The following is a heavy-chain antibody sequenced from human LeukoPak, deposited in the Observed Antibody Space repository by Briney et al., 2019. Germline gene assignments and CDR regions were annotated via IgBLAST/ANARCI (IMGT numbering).Heavy chain of an antibody. CDR2: VYHTGGP. Sequence: PSETLSLTCTVSGASISSGGFYWSWIRQPPGKGLEWIGYVYHTGGPYPNPSLKSRVTISIDNSKNQFSLRLNSVTAADTAVYYCGRVIPGGSHALDYWGQVTLVTVSS. CDR1: GASISSGGFY. D-gene: IGHD3-16*01. J-gene: IGHJ4*02. CDR3: GRVIPGGSHALDY. V-gene: IGHV4-30-2*01.